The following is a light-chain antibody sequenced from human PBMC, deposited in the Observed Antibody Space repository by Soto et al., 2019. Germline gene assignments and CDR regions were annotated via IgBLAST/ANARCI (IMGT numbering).Light chain of an antibody. CDR2: DAS. CDR1: QSVSTF. J-gene: IGKJ4*01. Sequence: EIVLTQSPATLSLSPGERATRSCRASQSVSTFLAWYQQKPGQAPRLLIYDASKRVTGIPARFSGSGSGTDLTLTISSLEPEDFAVYYCQQRSSWPLTFGGGTKVEIK. V-gene: IGKV3-11*01. CDR3: QQRSSWPLT.